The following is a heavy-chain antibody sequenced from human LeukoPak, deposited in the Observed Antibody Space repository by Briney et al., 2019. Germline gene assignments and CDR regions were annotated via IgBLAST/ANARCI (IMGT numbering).Heavy chain of an antibody. Sequence: GGSLRLSCAASGFTFDDYGMSWVRQAPGKGLEWVSGINWNGGSTGYADSVKGRFTISRDNAKNSLYLQMNSLRAEDTALYHCARARRECSGGSCYSRYYFDYWGQGTLVTVSS. CDR3: ARARRECSGGSCYSRYYFDY. V-gene: IGHV3-20*01. D-gene: IGHD2-15*01. CDR1: GFTFDDYG. CDR2: INWNGGST. J-gene: IGHJ4*02.